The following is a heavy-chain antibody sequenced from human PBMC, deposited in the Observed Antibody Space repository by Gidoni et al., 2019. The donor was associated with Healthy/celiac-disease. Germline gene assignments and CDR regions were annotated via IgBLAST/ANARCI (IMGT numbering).Heavy chain of an antibody. Sequence: QVQLQESGPGLVKPSETLSLTCTVSGGSLSSYYWSWIRQPPGKGLEWIGYIYYSGSTNYNPSLKSRVTISVDTSKNQFSLKLSSVTAADTAVYYCARVGRGRYDYVWGSYRYRPYFDYWGQGTLVTVSS. D-gene: IGHD3-16*02. CDR1: GGSLSSYY. CDR3: ARVGRGRYDYVWGSYRYRPYFDY. V-gene: IGHV4-59*01. CDR2: IYYSGST. J-gene: IGHJ4*02.